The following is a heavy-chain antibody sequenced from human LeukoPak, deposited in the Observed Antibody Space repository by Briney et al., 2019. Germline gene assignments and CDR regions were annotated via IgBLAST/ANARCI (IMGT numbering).Heavy chain of an antibody. D-gene: IGHD1-14*01. CDR1: GGSISSDY. CDR3: AKVDRNYNGHAFDI. CDR2: IYSSGST. J-gene: IGHJ3*02. Sequence: PSETLSLTCSVSGGSISSDYWSWLRQPAGKGLEWIGRIYSSGSTNYNPSLKSRVTMSLDTSTNQFSLNLSSVTAADTAVYYCAKVDRNYNGHAFDIWGQGTMVTVSP. V-gene: IGHV4-4*07.